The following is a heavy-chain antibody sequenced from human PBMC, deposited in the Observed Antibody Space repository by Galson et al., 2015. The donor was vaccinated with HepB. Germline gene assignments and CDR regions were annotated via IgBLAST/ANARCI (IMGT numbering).Heavy chain of an antibody. J-gene: IGHJ4*02. CDR1: GFTFGDYA. D-gene: IGHD2-15*01. CDR2: IRSKAYGGTT. V-gene: IGHV3-49*03. CDR3: TREFCSGGNCYPYFGY. Sequence: SLRLSCAVSGFTFGDYAMSWFRHAPGKGLEWVGLIRSKAYGGTTEYAASVKGRFTISRDDSKSIAYLQMNGLKTEDTAVYYCTREFCSGGNCYPYFGYWGQGTLVTVSS.